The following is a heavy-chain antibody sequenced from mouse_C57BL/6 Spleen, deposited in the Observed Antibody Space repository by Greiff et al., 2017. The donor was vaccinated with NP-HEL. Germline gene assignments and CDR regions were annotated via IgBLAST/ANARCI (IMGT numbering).Heavy chain of an antibody. D-gene: IGHD2-4*01. CDR2: IYPRSGNT. Sequence: VKLVESGAELARPGASVKLSCKASGYTFTSYGISWVKQRTGQGLEWIGEIYPRSGNTYYNEKFKGKATLTADKSSSTAYMELRSLTSEDSAVYFCAYYDYDDGFAYWGQGTLVTVSA. CDR1: GYTFTSYG. V-gene: IGHV1-81*01. CDR3: AYYDYDDGFAY. J-gene: IGHJ3*01.